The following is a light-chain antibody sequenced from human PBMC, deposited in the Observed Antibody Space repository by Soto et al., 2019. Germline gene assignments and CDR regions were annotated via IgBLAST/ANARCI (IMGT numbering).Light chain of an antibody. V-gene: IGKV3-20*01. CDR2: SAS. Sequence: EIVLTQSPATLSLSAGERATLSCRPSQILSPSYLAWYQHKPGQGPRLLIFSASSRTHGVPDRVSGSGSGKDFNHNVTPLEPDDSAIYYYHQYGHSPHIFGRGIKLEIK. J-gene: IGKJ2*01. CDR3: HQYGHSPHI. CDR1: QILSPSY.